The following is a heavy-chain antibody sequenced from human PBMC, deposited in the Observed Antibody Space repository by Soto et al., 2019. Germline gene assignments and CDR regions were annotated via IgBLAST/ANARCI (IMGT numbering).Heavy chain of an antibody. CDR1: GGSISSSNW. D-gene: IGHD6-19*01. V-gene: IGHV4-4*02. Sequence: SETLSLTCAVSGGSISSSNWWSWVRQPPGKGLEWIGEIHHSGSTNYNPSLKSRVTISVDKSKNQFTLKLSSVTAADTAVYYCASIAVAAEFDYWGQGTLVTVSS. J-gene: IGHJ4*02. CDR2: IHHSGST. CDR3: ASIAVAAEFDY.